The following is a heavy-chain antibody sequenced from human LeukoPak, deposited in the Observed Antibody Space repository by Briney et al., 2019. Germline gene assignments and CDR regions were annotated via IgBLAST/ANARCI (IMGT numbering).Heavy chain of an antibody. CDR3: ARARVVRYFDRQPMSAFDI. J-gene: IGHJ3*02. Sequence: SETLSLTCAVYGVSFSGYYWSWIRQPPGKGLEWIGEINHSGSTNYNPSLKSRVTISVDTSKNQFSLKLSSVTAADTAVYYCARARVVRYFDRQPMSAFDIWGQGTMVTVSS. D-gene: IGHD3-9*01. V-gene: IGHV4-34*01. CDR2: INHSGST. CDR1: GVSFSGYY.